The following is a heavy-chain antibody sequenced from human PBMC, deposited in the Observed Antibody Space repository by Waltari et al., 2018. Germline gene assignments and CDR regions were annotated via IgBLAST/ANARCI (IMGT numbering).Heavy chain of an antibody. V-gene: IGHV3-7*03. CDR1: ECICRGSG. CDR2: IKADGSEQ. CDR3: ARGSAYYVRVWDY. J-gene: IGHJ4*02. D-gene: IGHD3-16*01. Sequence: EVQLVESGGTLVQPGGSLGLPCDTSECICRGSGMTGVRQAPGKGLGLVANIKADGSEQYYLDSVRWRFTISRDNAENSLYLQMNSLIADDTAVYYCARGSAYYVRVWDYWGQGTLVTVSS.